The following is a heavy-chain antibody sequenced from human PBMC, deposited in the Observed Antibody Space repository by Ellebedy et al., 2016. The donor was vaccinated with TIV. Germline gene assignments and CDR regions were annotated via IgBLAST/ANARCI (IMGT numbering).Heavy chain of an antibody. D-gene: IGHD2-2*01. J-gene: IGHJ6*02. CDR2: IIPIFGTA. CDR3: ARDPKGSVPAASFYYYGRDV. V-gene: IGHV1-69*13. Sequence: AASVKVSCKASGGTFSSYAISWVRQAPGQGLEWMGGIIPIFGTANYAQKFQGRVTITADESTSTAYMELSSLRSEDTAVYYCARDPKGSVPAASFYYYGRDVWGQGTTVTVSS. CDR1: GGTFSSYA.